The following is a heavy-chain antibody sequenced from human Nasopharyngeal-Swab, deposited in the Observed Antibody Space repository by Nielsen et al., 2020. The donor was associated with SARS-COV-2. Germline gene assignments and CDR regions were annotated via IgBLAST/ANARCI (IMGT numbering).Heavy chain of an antibody. J-gene: IGHJ5*01. V-gene: IGHV3-7*03. CDR1: GLIFTNYW. CDR3: ARGGRTFDS. D-gene: IGHD1-26*01. Sequence: GESLKISCAGPGLIFTNYWMTWIRQAPGKGPEWEASIKEDGSEKDYVDSVKGRFTISRDNAKNMLYLQMNSLRAEDTAVYHCARGGRTFDSWGQGTLVTVSS. CDR2: IKEDGSEK.